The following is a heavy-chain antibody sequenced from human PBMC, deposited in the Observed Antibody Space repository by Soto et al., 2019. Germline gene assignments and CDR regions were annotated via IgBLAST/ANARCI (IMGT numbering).Heavy chain of an antibody. CDR1: GFTFGDNS. CDR2: ISSSGSTI. CDR3: ARDSIDLGYYYYGMDV. J-gene: IGHJ6*02. V-gene: IGHV3-11*01. Sequence: PXGSLRLSCAASGFTFGDNSMSWIRQAPGKGLEWVSYISSSGSTIYYADSVKGRFTISRDNAKNSLYLQMNSLRAEDTAVYYCARDSIDLGYYYYGMDVWGQGNTVTVSS. D-gene: IGHD3-3*02.